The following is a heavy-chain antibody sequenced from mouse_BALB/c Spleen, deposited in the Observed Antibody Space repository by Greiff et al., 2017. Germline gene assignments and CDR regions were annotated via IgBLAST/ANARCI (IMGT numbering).Heavy chain of an antibody. V-gene: IGHV1-18*01. CDR2: INPNNGGT. Sequence: VQLQQSGPELVKPGASVKIPCKASGYTFTDYNMDWVKQSHGKSLEWIGDINPNNGGTIYNQKFKGKATVTVDKSSSTAYMELRSLTSEDTAVYYCARKAIYYYGSSPSMDYGGQGTSVTVSS. CDR3: ARKAIYYYGSSPSMDY. CDR1: GYTFTDYN. D-gene: IGHD1-1*01. J-gene: IGHJ4*01.